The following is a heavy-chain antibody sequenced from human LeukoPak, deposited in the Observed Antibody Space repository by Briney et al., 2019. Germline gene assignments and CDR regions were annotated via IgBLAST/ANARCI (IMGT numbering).Heavy chain of an antibody. V-gene: IGHV1-69*04. J-gene: IGHJ5*02. CDR2: IIPILGIA. CDR3: ARGAVVPAVNWFDP. Sequence: SVKVSCKASGGTFSSYAISWVRQAPGQGLEWMGRIIPILGIANYAQKFQGRVTITADKSTSTAYMELSSLRSEDTAVYYCARGAVVPAVNWFDPWGQGTLVTVSS. D-gene: IGHD2-2*01. CDR1: GGTFSSYA.